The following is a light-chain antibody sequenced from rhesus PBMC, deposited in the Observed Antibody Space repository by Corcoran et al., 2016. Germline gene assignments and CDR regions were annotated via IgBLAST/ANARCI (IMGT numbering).Light chain of an antibody. J-gene: IGKJ1*01. CDR1: QSVGSY. V-gene: IGKV3-24*04. CDR3: QQSSNLWT. Sequence: ETVVTQSPATLSLSPGERATLSCRASQSVGSYLAWYQQKPGQAPRLLIYGAASRATGIPDRVSGRGAVTDFTRTIRSLEPEDVGVYYWQQSSNLWTFGQGTKVEIK. CDR2: GAA.